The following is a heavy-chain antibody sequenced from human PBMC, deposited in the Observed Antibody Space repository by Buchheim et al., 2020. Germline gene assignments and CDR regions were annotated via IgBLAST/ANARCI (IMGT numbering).Heavy chain of an antibody. CDR2: IKQDGSEK. CDR1: GFTFSNYW. J-gene: IGHJ4*02. V-gene: IGHV3-7*03. Sequence: EVQLVESGGGLVQPGGSLTVSCAASGFTFSNYWLNWVCQAPGKGLEWVANIKQDGSEKNYVDSLEGRFTISRDNGDNSIYLEVSSLRVEDTGVYYCARGSTTVTAKGYFDYWGQGAL. D-gene: IGHD4-17*01. CDR3: ARGSTTVTAKGYFDY.